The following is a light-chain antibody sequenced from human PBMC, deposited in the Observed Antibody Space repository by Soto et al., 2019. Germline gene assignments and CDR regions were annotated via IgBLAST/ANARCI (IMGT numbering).Light chain of an antibody. Sequence: QSVLTQPPSVSGAPGQRITISCTGTSSNVGAGYDVHWYQHLPGRAPRLLVYGYKNRASGIPDRFSVSRSGTSDSLAITGIQAEDEAEYFCQSFDISLRGFVFGGGTKVTVL. V-gene: IGLV1-40*02. CDR1: SSNVGAGYD. CDR2: GYK. J-gene: IGLJ1*01. CDR3: QSFDISLRGFV.